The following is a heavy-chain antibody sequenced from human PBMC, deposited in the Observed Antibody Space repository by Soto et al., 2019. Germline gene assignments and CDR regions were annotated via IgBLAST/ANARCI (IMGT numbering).Heavy chain of an antibody. CDR2: IYYSGST. CDR3: ARPLYDFWSGYTTHFGY. CDR1: GGSISSSSYY. Sequence: PSETLSLTCTVSGGSISSSSYYWGWIRQPPGKGLEWIGSIYYSGSTYYNPSLKSRVTISVDTSKNQFSLKLSSVTAVDTAVYYCARPLYDFWSGYTTHFGYWGQGTLVTVSS. D-gene: IGHD3-3*01. V-gene: IGHV4-39*01. J-gene: IGHJ4*02.